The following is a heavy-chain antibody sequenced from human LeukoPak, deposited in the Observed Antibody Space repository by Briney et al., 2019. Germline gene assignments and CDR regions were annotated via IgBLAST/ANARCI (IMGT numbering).Heavy chain of an antibody. Sequence: ASVKVSCKASGYTFTSYGISWVRQAPGQGLEWMGWISPYNGNTHYIQNLQGRVTMTVDTSTNTASMELRSLRSDDTAVYYCARDLLGSPNGGYGDFNIFDMWGQGTLVIVSS. D-gene: IGHD4-17*01. CDR2: ISPYNGNT. V-gene: IGHV1-18*01. CDR1: GYTFTSYG. CDR3: ARDLLGSPNGGYGDFNIFDM. J-gene: IGHJ4*02.